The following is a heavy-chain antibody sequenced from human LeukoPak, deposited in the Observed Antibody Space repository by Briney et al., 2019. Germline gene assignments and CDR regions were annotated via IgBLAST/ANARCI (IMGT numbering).Heavy chain of an antibody. CDR3: ARHRVEAHIVVVTATSSGLDY. D-gene: IGHD2-21*02. J-gene: IGHJ4*02. V-gene: IGHV4-39*01. CDR1: GGSISSSSYY. Sequence: PSETLSLTCTVSGGSISSSSYYWGWIRQPPGKGLEWIGSIYYSGSTYYNPSLKSRVTISVDTSKNQFSLKLSSVTAADTAVYYCARHRVEAHIVVVTATSSGLDYWGQGTLVTVSS. CDR2: IYYSGST.